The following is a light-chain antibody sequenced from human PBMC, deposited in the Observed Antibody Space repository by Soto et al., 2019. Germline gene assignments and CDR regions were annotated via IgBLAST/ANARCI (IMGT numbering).Light chain of an antibody. V-gene: IGLV2-8*01. CDR1: SSDVGGYKY. J-gene: IGLJ2*01. CDR2: EVT. Sequence: QYALTQPPSASGSPGQSVTISCTGTSSDVGGYKYVSWYQHHPGKAPKVVIYEVTKRPSGVPDRFSGSQSGNTASLTVSGLQAEDEADYYCSSYGGTNNVVFGGGTKLTVL. CDR3: SSYGGTNNVV.